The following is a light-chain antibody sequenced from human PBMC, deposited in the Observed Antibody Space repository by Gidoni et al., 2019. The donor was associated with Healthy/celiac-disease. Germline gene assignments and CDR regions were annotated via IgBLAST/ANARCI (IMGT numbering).Light chain of an antibody. V-gene: IGKV1-39*01. CDR3: QQSYSTPHT. CDR1: QSIRSY. CDR2: AAS. Sequence: IKMTQYPSVLSASVGDRVTITCRASQSIRSYLNWYQQKPGKAPKLLIYAASSLQSGVPSRFSGSGSGTDFTLTISSLQPEDFATYYCQQSYSTPHTFGQGTKLEIK. J-gene: IGKJ2*01.